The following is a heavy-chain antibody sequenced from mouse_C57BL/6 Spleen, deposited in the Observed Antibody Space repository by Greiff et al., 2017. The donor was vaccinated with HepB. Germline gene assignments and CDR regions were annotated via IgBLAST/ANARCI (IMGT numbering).Heavy chain of an antibody. V-gene: IGHV14-4*01. D-gene: IGHD2-1*01. J-gene: IGHJ2*01. CDR1: GFNIKDDY. CDR2: IDPENGDT. CDR3: TTGGNPYYFDC. Sequence: VQLQQSGAELVRPGASVKLSCTASGFNIKDDYMHWVKQRPEQGLEWIGWIDPENGDTEYASKFQGKATITADTSSNTAYLQLSSLTSEDTAVYYCTTGGNPYYFDCWGQGTTLTVSS.